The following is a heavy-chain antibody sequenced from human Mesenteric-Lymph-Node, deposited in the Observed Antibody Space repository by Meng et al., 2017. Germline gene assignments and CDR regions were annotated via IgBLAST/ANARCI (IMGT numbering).Heavy chain of an antibody. CDR1: GGSFSGYY. CDR3: ARTIGGADIVVVPAAYYFDY. J-gene: IGHJ4*02. D-gene: IGHD2-2*01. CDR2: INHSGST. Sequence: QVQLQQWGAGLLKPSETLSLTCAGYGGSFSGYYWIWIRQPPGKGLEWIGEINHSGSTNYNPSLKSRVTISVDTSKNQFSLKLSSVTAADTAVYYCARTIGGADIVVVPAAYYFDYWGQGTLVTVSS. V-gene: IGHV4-34*01.